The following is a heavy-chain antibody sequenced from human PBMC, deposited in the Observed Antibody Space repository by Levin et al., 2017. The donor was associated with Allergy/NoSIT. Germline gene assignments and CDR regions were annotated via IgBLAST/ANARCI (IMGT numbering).Heavy chain of an antibody. CDR2: IRSKANSYAT. CDR3: TRRRPYSSGPTYYFDY. Sequence: GGSLRLSCAASGFTFSGSAMHWVRQASGKGLECVGRIRSKANSYATAYAASVKGRFTISRDDSKNTAYLQMNSLKTEDTAVYYCTRRRPYSSGPTYYFDYWGQGTLVTVSS. D-gene: IGHD6-19*01. CDR1: GFTFSGSA. J-gene: IGHJ4*02. V-gene: IGHV3-73*01.